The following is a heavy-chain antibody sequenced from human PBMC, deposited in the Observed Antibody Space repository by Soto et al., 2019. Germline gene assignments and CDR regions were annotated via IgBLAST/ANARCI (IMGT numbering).Heavy chain of an antibody. V-gene: IGHV2-5*02. CDR2: IYWDDDK. CDR1: GFSLSTSGVG. CDR3: EHRRTWRLDPPGNYFGY. J-gene: IGHJ4*02. Sequence: QITLKESGPTLVKPTQTLTLTCTFSGFSLSTSGVGVGWIRQPPGKALECLALIYWDDDKRYSPSLNSRLTSTNDTSKDQVVHTMTNMDPVDTATYYCEHRRTWRLDPPGNYFGYWGQGTLVTVSS. D-gene: IGHD6-25*01.